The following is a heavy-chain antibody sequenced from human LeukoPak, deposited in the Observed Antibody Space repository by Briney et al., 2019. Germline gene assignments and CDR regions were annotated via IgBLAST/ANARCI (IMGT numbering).Heavy chain of an antibody. J-gene: IGHJ4*03. CDR1: GFTFSDYA. D-gene: IGHD1-1*01. V-gene: IGHV3-23*01. CDR3: AKSRGRQRSIANCYWCSRDY. CDR2: ISGSGSTS. Sequence: PGGSLRLSCAASGFTFSDYAMTWVRQAPGKGLELVSIISGSGSTSDYADSVKGRFIISRDNSKNTVHLDLHSLRGEDTAIYYCAKSRGRQRSIANCYWCSRDYWGHGDLVAASS.